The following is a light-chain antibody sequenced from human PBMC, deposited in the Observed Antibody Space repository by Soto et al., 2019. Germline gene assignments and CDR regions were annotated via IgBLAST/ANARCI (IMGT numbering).Light chain of an antibody. J-gene: IGKJ1*01. CDR3: QQYKTYWS. CDR1: QSISSW. CDR2: KAS. Sequence: DIQMTQSPSTLSASVGDRITITCRASQSISSWLAWYQQKSGKAPKVLIYKASSLESGVPSRFSGSGSGTEFTLTISSLQPDDFATYYCQQYKTYWSVGQGTKVEIK. V-gene: IGKV1-5*03.